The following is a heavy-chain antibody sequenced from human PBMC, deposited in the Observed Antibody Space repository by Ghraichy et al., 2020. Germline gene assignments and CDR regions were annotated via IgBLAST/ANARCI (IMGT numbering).Heavy chain of an antibody. D-gene: IGHD6-13*01. CDR3: SRATGSSWFGH. V-gene: IGHV3-21*06. CDR2: ISSSRSSI. J-gene: IGHJ5*02. Sequence: VSSISSSRSSIYYADSVKGRFTISRDDAKNSLYLQMNSLRAEDTAVYYCSRATGSSWFGHWG.